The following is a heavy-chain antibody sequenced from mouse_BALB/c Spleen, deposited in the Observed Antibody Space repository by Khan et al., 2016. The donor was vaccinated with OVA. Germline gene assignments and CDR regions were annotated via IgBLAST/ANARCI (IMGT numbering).Heavy chain of an antibody. V-gene: IGHV3-2*02. J-gene: IGHJ2*01. CDR2: ISYSGVP. D-gene: IGHD1-1*01. CDR3: ARGNYYGYYFDY. Sequence: QLEESGPGLVKPSQSLSLTCTVTGYSITSGYAWNWIRQFPGNKLEWMGYISYSGVPSYTPSLKSRISITRDTSKNQFFLQLNSVTTEDTATNYCARGNYYGYYFDYWGQGTTLTVSS. CDR1: GYSITSGYA.